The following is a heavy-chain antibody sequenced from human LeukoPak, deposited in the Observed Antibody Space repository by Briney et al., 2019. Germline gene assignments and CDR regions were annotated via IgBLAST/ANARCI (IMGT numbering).Heavy chain of an antibody. CDR2: IHYDGSNN. V-gene: IGHV3-30*02. CDR1: GFTFSSYA. D-gene: IGHD6-13*01. Sequence: GGSLRLSCAASGFTFSSYAMHWVRQAPGKGLEWVAFIHYDGSNNYYADSVKGRFTISRDNSKNTLYLQMNSLRAEDTAVYYCARGIAAAGINWFDPWGQGTLVTVSS. CDR3: ARGIAAAGINWFDP. J-gene: IGHJ5*02.